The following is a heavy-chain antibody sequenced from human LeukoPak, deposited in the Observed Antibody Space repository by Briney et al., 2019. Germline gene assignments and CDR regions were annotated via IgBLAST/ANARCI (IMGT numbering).Heavy chain of an antibody. D-gene: IGHD3-22*01. V-gene: IGHV3-7*01. J-gene: IGHJ5*02. CDR1: GFTFSSYW. Sequence: GGSLRLSCAASGFTFSSYWMSWVRQAPGKGLEWVANIKQDGSEKYYVDSVKGRFTISRDNAKDSLYLQMNSLRAEDTAVYYCAREAYYYDSSGYYSGFDPWGQGTLVTVSS. CDR2: IKQDGSEK. CDR3: AREAYYYDSSGYYSGFDP.